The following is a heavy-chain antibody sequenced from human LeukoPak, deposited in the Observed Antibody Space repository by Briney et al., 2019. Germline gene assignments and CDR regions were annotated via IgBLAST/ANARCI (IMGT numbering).Heavy chain of an antibody. CDR2: ISYDGSNK. CDR3: AKEVSGYSYGSDY. CDR1: GFTFSDYG. D-gene: IGHD5-18*01. V-gene: IGHV3-30*18. J-gene: IGHJ4*02. Sequence: GGSLRLSCAASGFTFSDYGMHWVRQAPGKGLEWVAVISYDGSNKYYVDSVKGRFTISRDNSKNTVYLQMNSLRAEDTAVYYCAKEVSGYSYGSDYWGQGTLVTVSS.